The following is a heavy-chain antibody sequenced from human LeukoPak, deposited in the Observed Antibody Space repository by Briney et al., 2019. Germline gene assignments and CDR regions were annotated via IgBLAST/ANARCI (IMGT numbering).Heavy chain of an antibody. J-gene: IGHJ4*02. CDR2: MNPNSGNT. CDR3: ASYSGYAQ. V-gene: IGHV1-8*03. Sequence: ATVKVSCKASGYTFTSYDVNWVRQATGQGLEWMGWMNPNSGNTGYAQKFQGRVTISRNTSITTAYMELSGLTSEDTAVYYCASYSGYAQWGQGTLVTVSS. D-gene: IGHD5-12*01. CDR1: GYTFTSYD.